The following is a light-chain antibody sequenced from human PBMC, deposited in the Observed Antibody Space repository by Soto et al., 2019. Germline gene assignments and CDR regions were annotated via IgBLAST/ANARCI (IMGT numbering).Light chain of an antibody. J-gene: IGLJ3*02. V-gene: IGLV2-14*01. CDR2: EVT. CDR3: SSYTSSSTWV. Sequence: QSALTQPASVSGSPGQSITISCTXXXXXVGGYNYVSWYQQHPGKAPKLMIYEVTNRPSGVSDRFSGSRSGNTASLTISGLQAEDESDYYCSSYTSSSTWVFGGGTKLTVL. CDR1: XXXVGGYNY.